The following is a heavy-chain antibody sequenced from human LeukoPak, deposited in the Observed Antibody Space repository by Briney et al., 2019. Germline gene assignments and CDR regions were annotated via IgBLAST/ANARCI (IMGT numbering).Heavy chain of an antibody. CDR2: IYYSGTT. Sequence: KPSETLSLTCTVSGGSISSGDYYWGWIRQPPGKGLEWIGSIYYSGTTYYNPSLKSRVTISVDTSTNQFSLKLSSVTAADTAVYYCARHLVGGNYYPLSYWGQGTLVTVSS. J-gene: IGHJ4*02. D-gene: IGHD1-26*01. V-gene: IGHV4-39*01. CDR3: ARHLVGGNYYPLSY. CDR1: GGSISSGDYY.